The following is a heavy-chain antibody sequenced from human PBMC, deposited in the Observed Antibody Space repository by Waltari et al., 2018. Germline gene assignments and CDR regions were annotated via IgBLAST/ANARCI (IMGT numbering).Heavy chain of an antibody. CDR2: INSDGSST. CDR1: GFTFSSYW. D-gene: IGHD6-19*01. CDR3: AKDSQWLVTLPDY. J-gene: IGHJ4*02. Sequence: EVQLVESGGGLVQPGGSLRLSCAASGFTFSSYWMHWVRQAPGKGLVWVSRINSDGSSTSYADSVKGRFTISRDNSKNTLYLQMNSLRAEDTAVYYCAKDSQWLVTLPDYWGQGTLVTVSS. V-gene: IGHV3-74*01.